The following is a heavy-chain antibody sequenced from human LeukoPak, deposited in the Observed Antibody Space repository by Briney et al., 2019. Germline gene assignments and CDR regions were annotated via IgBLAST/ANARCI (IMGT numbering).Heavy chain of an antibody. Sequence: SQTLSLTCAISGDSVSSNSAAWNWIRQSPSRGLEWLGRTYYRSKWYNDYAVSVKSRITINPDTSKNQFSLQLNSVTPEDTAVYYCAREKGSGSYYAVSYYYYGMDVWGQGTTVTVSS. V-gene: IGHV6-1*01. J-gene: IGHJ6*02. D-gene: IGHD1-26*01. CDR2: TYYRSKWYN. CDR3: AREKGSGSYYAVSYYYYGMDV. CDR1: GDSVSSNSAA.